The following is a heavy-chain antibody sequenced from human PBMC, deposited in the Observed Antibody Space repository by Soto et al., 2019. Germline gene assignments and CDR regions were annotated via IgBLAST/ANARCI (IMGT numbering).Heavy chain of an antibody. Sequence: ASVKVSCKASGYTFTGYFMHWVRQAPGQGLEWMGIINPSRGSTTYAQKFQGRVTMTRDTSTSTVYMELISLRSDDTAVYYCARGGDSSGYLDYWGQGTLVTVSS. D-gene: IGHD3-22*01. CDR3: ARGGDSSGYLDY. J-gene: IGHJ4*02. CDR1: GYTFTGYF. CDR2: INPSRGST. V-gene: IGHV1-46*03.